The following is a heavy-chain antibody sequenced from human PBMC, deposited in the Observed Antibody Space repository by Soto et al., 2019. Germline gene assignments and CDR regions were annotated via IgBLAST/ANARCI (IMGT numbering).Heavy chain of an antibody. CDR3: AAVGAVSYYYYGMDV. CDR1: GFTFTSSA. Sequence: QMQLVQSGPEVKKPGPSVKVYCKASGFTFTSSAVQWVRQARGQRLEWIGWIVVGSGNTNYAQKFQERVTITRDMSTSTAYMELSSLRSEDTAVYYCAAVGAVSYYYYGMDVWGQGTTVTVSS. V-gene: IGHV1-58*01. J-gene: IGHJ6*02. CDR2: IVVGSGNT. D-gene: IGHD1-26*01.